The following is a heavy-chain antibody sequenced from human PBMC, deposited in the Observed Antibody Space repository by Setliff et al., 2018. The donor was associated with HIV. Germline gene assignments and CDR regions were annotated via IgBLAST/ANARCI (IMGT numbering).Heavy chain of an antibody. J-gene: IGHJ4*02. CDR1: GFTFSGYA. CDR2: ITGSGRTT. CDR3: VKDLRGYSPQPC. V-gene: IGHV3-23*01. D-gene: IGHD5-18*01. Sequence: PGGSLRLSCAASGFTFSGYAMSWVRQAPGRGLEWVSAITGSGRTTYYADSVKGRFTISRDNSKNTLYLQMSSLRAEDTAVYYCVKDLRGYSPQPCWGQGTLVTVSS.